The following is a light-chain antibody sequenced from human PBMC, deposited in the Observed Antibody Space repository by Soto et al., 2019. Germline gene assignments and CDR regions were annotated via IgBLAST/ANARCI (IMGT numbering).Light chain of an antibody. CDR1: QSFSSTF. J-gene: IGKJ1*01. Sequence: EILLTQSPGSLSLSPGDRATLSCRASQSFSSTFFAWYQQKPGQAPRLLIYGASSRATGIPDRFSGSGSGTAFTLTSSRLEPEAFAVYYCQQYASSVTFGQGTKVEIK. CDR3: QQYASSVT. CDR2: GAS. V-gene: IGKV3-20*01.